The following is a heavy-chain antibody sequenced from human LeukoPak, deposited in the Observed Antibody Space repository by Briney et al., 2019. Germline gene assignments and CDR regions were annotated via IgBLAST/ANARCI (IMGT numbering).Heavy chain of an antibody. Sequence: GGSLRLSCAVSGFTVSSNYMTWVRQAPGKGLEWLSIIYSGGTTYYADSVKGRFTISRQTSQNSLYLQMSSLRPEDTAVYYCARVSTVTAYAMDVWGQGDTVTVSS. CDR1: GFTVSSNY. D-gene: IGHD4-17*01. CDR2: IYSGGTT. V-gene: IGHV3-53*04. J-gene: IGHJ6*01. CDR3: ARVSTVTAYAMDV.